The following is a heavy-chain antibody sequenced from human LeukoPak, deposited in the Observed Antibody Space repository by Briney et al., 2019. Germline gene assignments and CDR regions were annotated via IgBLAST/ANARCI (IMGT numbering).Heavy chain of an antibody. Sequence: GASVKVSCKASGYTFTSYYMHWVRQAPGQGLEWMGIINPSGGSTSYAQKFQGRVTMTRDTSTSTVYMELSSLRSEDTAVYYCARALGYCSSTSCYSDYYYYMDVWGKGTTVTVSS. D-gene: IGHD2-2*02. CDR3: ARALGYCSSTSCYSDYYYYMDV. V-gene: IGHV1-46*01. J-gene: IGHJ6*03. CDR1: GYTFTSYY. CDR2: INPSGGST.